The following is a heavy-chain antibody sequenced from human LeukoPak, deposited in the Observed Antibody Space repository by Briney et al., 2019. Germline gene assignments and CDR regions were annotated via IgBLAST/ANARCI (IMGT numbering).Heavy chain of an antibody. CDR2: ISTRGTT. D-gene: IGHD2-8*01. V-gene: IGHV3-66*01. J-gene: IGHJ6*02. CDR1: GFIVSNNY. CDR3: ATRGRNGYYYGMDV. Sequence: PGGSLRLSCAASGFIVSNNYMSWARQAPGKGLEWVSIISTRGTTYYADSVKGRFTISRDNSQNTLYLQMNSLRAEDTAVYYCATRGRNGYYYGMDVWGQGTTVTVSS.